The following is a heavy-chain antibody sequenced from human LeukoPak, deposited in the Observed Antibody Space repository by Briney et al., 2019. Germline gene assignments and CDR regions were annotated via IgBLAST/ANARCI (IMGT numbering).Heavy chain of an antibody. Sequence: SETLSLTCTVSGGSTSGGGYPWNWLRQRPGKGLEWIGHIYKNGGTYYNPSLRSRVSISIDTSKKQFSLRLRSVTAADTAVYFCATFRLYALDYWGQGTLVTVSS. J-gene: IGHJ4*02. CDR3: ATFRLYALDY. D-gene: IGHD2/OR15-2a*01. CDR1: GGSTSGGGYP. V-gene: IGHV4-31*03. CDR2: IYKNGGT.